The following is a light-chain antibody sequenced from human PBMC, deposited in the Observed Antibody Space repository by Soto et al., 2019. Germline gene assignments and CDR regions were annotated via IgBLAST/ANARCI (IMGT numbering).Light chain of an antibody. Sequence: QSALTQPASVSGSPGQSITVSCTGTSSDIGGYIFVSWYQQHPGKAPKFMIYDINNRPSGVSKRFSGSKSGNTASLTISGLQAEDEADYYCVSYTARSSYVFGTGTKLTVL. CDR2: DIN. V-gene: IGLV2-14*01. CDR1: SSDIGGYIF. CDR3: VSYTARSSYV. J-gene: IGLJ1*01.